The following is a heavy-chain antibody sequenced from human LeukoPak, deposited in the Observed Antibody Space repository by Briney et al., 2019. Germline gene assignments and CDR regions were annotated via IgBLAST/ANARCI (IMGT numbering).Heavy chain of an antibody. CDR2: ISNSNNDI. CDR1: GFTFISYT. D-gene: IGHD3-22*01. CDR3: AKTDSSDYSYYFDY. Sequence: HGGSLRLSCAASGFTFISYTMNWVRQAPGKGLEWVSSISNSNNDIYYADSVKGRFTISRDNSKKTLYPQMNSLRAEDTAVYYCAKTDSSDYSYYFDYWGQGTLVTVSS. J-gene: IGHJ4*02. V-gene: IGHV3-21*03.